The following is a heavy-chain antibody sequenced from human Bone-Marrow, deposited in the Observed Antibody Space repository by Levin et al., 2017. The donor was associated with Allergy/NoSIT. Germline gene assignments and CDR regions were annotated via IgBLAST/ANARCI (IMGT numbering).Heavy chain of an antibody. V-gene: IGHV4-30-4*01. CDR1: GDSMSSGDDY. CDR2: IYYSGST. Sequence: LRLSCTVSGDSMSSGDDYWSWIRQPPGKGLEWIGYIYYSGSTYYNPSLKSRVIMSVDTSTNHFSLKLGSATAADTAVYYCARCSGGTCYSGVDSWGQGTLVTVSS. CDR3: ARCSGGTCYSGVDS. D-gene: IGHD2-15*01. J-gene: IGHJ4*02.